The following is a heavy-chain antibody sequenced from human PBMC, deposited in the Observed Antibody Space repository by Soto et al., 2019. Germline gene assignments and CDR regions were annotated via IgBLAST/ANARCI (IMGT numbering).Heavy chain of an antibody. CDR3: ARGWVAAAGTHLVGWFDP. J-gene: IGHJ5*02. D-gene: IGHD6-13*01. V-gene: IGHV1-18*04. Sequence: GASVKVSCKASGYTFTSYGISWVRQAPGQGLEWMGWINAGNGNTKYSQKFQGRVTITRDTSASTAYMELSSLRSEDTAVYYCARGWVAAAGTHLVGWFDPWGQGTLVTVSA. CDR1: GYTFTSYG. CDR2: INAGNGNT.